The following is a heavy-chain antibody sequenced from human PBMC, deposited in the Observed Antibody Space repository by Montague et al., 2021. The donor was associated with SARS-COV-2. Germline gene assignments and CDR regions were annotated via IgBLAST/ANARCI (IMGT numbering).Heavy chain of an antibody. Sequence: SETLSLTCTVSGYSISSGYYWGWIRQPPGKGLEWIGSIYHSGSTYSNPSLKSRVTISVDTSKNQFSLKLSSVTAADTAVYYCARDVRYYDFWSGRAQTSPDYWGQGTLVTVSS. CDR1: GYSISSGYY. D-gene: IGHD3-3*01. J-gene: IGHJ4*02. CDR2: IYHSGST. CDR3: ARDVRYYDFWSGRAQTSPDY. V-gene: IGHV4-38-2*02.